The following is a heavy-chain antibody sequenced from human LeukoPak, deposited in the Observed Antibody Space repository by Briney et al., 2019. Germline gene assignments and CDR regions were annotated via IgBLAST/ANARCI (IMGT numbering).Heavy chain of an antibody. CDR1: GFTFSSYA. J-gene: IGHJ3*02. CDR3: ARGYGIWFGEEAGAFDI. D-gene: IGHD3-10*01. Sequence: PGGSLRLSCAASGFTFSSYAMSWVRQAPGKGLEWVSYISSSGSTIYYADSVKGRFTISRDNAKNSLYLQMNSLRAEDTAVYYCARGYGIWFGEEAGAFDIWGQGTMVTVSS. CDR2: ISSSGSTI. V-gene: IGHV3-48*04.